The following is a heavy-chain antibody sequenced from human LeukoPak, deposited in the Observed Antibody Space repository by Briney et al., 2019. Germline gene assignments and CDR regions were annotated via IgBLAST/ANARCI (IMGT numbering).Heavy chain of an antibody. CDR3: ANRGVIDFLTGYYYYFDY. CDR2: ISGSGGST. J-gene: IGHJ4*02. D-gene: IGHD3-9*01. CDR1: GFTFSSYA. Sequence: PGGSLRLSCAASGFTFSSYAMRWVRQAPGKGLEWVSTISGSGGSTYYADSVKGPFTISRDNSKNTLYLQMNSLRPEDTAVYFCANRGVIDFLTGYYYYFDYWGQGTLVIVSS. V-gene: IGHV3-23*01.